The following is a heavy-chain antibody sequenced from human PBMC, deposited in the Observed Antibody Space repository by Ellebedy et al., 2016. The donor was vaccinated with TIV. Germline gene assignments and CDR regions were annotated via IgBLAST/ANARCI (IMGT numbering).Heavy chain of an antibody. CDR1: GYTFTSYA. D-gene: IGHD6-13*01. V-gene: IGHV7-4-1*02. Sequence: AASVKVSCKASGYTFTSYAMNWVRQAPGQGLEWMGWINTNTGNPTYAQGFTGRFVFSLDTSVSTAYLQISSLKAEDTAVYYCARDAITIYSSSWYYYYYYMDVWGKGTTVTVSS. CDR3: ARDAITIYSSSWYYYYYYMDV. CDR2: INTNTGNP. J-gene: IGHJ6*03.